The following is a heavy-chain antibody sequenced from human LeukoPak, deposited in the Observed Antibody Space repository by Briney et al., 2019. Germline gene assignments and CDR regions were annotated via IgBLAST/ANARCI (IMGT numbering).Heavy chain of an antibody. CDR3: ARRLSGYTNFDY. CDR1: GRSFYGYY. J-gene: IGHJ4*01. Sequence: PSETLSLTCAVYGRSFYGYYWTWIRQPPGKGLEWIGEINHNGDTTYNPSLKSRVTISVDTSKNQFSLRLTSVTAADTAVYYRARRLSGYTNFDYWGHGTLVTVSS. D-gene: IGHD5-12*01. CDR2: INHNGDT. V-gene: IGHV4-34*01.